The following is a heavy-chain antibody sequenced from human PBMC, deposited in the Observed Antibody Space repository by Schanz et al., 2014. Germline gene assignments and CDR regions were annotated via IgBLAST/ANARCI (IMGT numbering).Heavy chain of an antibody. Sequence: EVHLLESGGGLVPPGGSLRLSCAASGFNFSDYAMCWVRQAPGKGLEWVSAISGSGGSTYYADSVKGRFTISRDNSKNTLYLQMNSLRAEDTAVYYCARGLIAAAGGAFDYWGQGTLVIVSS. J-gene: IGHJ4*02. V-gene: IGHV3-23*01. CDR2: ISGSGGST. CDR1: GFNFSDYA. D-gene: IGHD6-13*01. CDR3: ARGLIAAAGGAFDY.